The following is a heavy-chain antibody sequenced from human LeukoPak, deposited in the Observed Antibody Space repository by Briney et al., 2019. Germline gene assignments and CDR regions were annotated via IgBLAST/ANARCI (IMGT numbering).Heavy chain of an antibody. V-gene: IGHV1-46*01. D-gene: IGHD6-13*01. J-gene: IGHJ6*03. CDR2: INPSGGST. Sequence: ASVKVSCKASGYSFTSHYMHWVRQAPGQGLEWLGLINPSGGSTSYARKFQGRVTMTRDTSTSTVYMELSSLRSEDTAVYYCARDEQQLTSYYYMDVWGKGTTVTVSS. CDR3: ARDEQQLTSYYYMDV. CDR1: GYSFTSHY.